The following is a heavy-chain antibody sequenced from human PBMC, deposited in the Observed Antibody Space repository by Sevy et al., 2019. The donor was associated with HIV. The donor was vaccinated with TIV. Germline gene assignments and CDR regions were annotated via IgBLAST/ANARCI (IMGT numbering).Heavy chain of an antibody. J-gene: IGHJ4*02. D-gene: IGHD3-22*01. CDR3: ARGKYYHDDITGNYIFDY. CDR2: IYYDGRT. V-gene: IGHV4-59*13. CDR1: GGSIRSDY. Sequence: SETLSLTCTVSGGSIRSDYWSWIRQSPGKGLEWIGYIYYDGRTNQSPSLKSRVTISVDTSNNQFSLKLSSVTAADTAVYYCARGKYYHDDITGNYIFDYWGRGTLVTVSS.